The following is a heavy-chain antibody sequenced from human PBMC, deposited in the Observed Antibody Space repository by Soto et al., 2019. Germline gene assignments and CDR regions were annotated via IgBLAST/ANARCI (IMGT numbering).Heavy chain of an antibody. V-gene: IGHV3-11*01. CDR2: ISGSGNTI. CDR3: AAYSRGDSPH. D-gene: IGHD2-21*01. Sequence: GGSLRLSCAASGFTFSDYYMSWIRQAPGKGLEWASYISGSGNTIYHADSVKGRFTISRDNAKNSLYLQMNSLRVEDTAVYYCAAYSRGDSPHWGQGTLVTVSS. CDR1: GFTFSDYY. J-gene: IGHJ4*02.